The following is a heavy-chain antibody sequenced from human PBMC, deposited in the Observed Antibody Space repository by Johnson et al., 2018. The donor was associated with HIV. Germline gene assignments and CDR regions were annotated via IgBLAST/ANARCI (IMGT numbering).Heavy chain of an antibody. CDR3: AKGRWEATTYDDAFDI. D-gene: IGHD1-26*01. J-gene: IGHJ3*02. V-gene: IGHV3-9*01. Sequence: VQLVESGGGLVQPGGSLRLSCAASGFTFSSYAMHWVRQAPGKGLEWVSGISWNSGTIGYADSVKGRFTISRDNANKSLYLQMNSLRAEDTAVYYCAKGRWEATTYDDAFDIWGQGTMVTVSS. CDR1: GFTFSSYA. CDR2: ISWNSGTI.